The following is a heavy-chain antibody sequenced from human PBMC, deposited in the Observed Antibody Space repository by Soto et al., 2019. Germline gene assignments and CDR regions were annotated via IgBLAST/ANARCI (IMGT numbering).Heavy chain of an antibody. Sequence: QVQLVESGGGVVQPGRSLRLSCAASGFTFSSYAMHWVRQAPGKGLEWGAVISYDGSNKYYADSVKGRFTISRDNSKNTLYLQMNSLRAEDTAVYYCARVPTAAAGTPFFDYWGQGTLVTVSS. CDR2: ISYDGSNK. D-gene: IGHD6-13*01. CDR1: GFTFSSYA. CDR3: ARVPTAAAGTPFFDY. V-gene: IGHV3-30-3*01. J-gene: IGHJ4*02.